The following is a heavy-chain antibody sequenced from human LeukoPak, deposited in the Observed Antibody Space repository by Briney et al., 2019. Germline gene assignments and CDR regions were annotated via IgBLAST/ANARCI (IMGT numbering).Heavy chain of an antibody. CDR2: INHSGST. Sequence: PSETLSLTCAVYGGSFSGYYWSWIRQPPGKGLEWIGEINHSGSTNYNPSLKSRVTISVDTSKNQFSLKLTSVTAADTAAYYCARGNSYGTFYFDYWGQGTLVTVSS. V-gene: IGHV4-34*01. J-gene: IGHJ4*02. CDR1: GGSFSGYY. D-gene: IGHD5-18*01. CDR3: ARGNSYGTFYFDY.